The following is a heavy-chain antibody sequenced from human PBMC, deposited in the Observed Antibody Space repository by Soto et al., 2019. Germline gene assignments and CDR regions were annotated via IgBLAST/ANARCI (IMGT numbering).Heavy chain of an antibody. CDR2: IRSKAYGGTT. V-gene: IGHV3-49*04. CDR3: TRVYGGNHYYYYYGMDV. Sequence: LRLSCTASGFTFGDYAMSWVRQAPGKGLEWVGFIRSKAYGGTTEYAASVKGRFTISRDDSKSIAYLQMNSLKTEDTAVYYCTRVYGGNHYYYYYGMDVWGQGTTVTVSS. CDR1: GFTFGDYA. D-gene: IGHD4-17*01. J-gene: IGHJ6*02.